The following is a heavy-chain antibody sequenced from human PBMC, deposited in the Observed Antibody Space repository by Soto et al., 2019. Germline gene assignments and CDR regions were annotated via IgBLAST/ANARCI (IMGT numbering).Heavy chain of an antibody. Sequence: PSETLSLTCTVSDGSISRYFWSWIRQPPGKGLEFIGYIYYSGSTNYNPSLKSRLTIAVDTSKNQFSLKLSSVTAADTAVYFCARSLRNDLFDYWGQGTLVTVSS. CDR1: DGSISRYF. V-gene: IGHV4-59*01. CDR3: ARSLRNDLFDY. J-gene: IGHJ4*02. D-gene: IGHD3-16*01. CDR2: IYYSGST.